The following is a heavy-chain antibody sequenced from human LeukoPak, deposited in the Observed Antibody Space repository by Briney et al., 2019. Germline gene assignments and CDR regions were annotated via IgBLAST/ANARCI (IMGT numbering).Heavy chain of an antibody. J-gene: IGHJ4*02. CDR1: GYTFTNYD. CDR2: KNPNNGNS. Sequence: ASVKVSCKASGYTFTNYDINWVRQATGQGLEWMGYKNPNNGNSAYARKFQGRVTITTDDAISTAYMELSGLRSEDTALYYCAREGPDYWGQGTLVTVSS. V-gene: IGHV1-8*01. CDR3: AREGPDY.